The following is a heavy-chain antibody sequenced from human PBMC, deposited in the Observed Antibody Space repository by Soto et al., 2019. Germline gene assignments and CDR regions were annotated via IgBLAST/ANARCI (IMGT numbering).Heavy chain of an antibody. J-gene: IGHJ4*02. V-gene: IGHV1-3*05. CDR1: GYTFTSYA. Sequence: QVQLVQSGAEEKKPGASVKVSCKASGYTFTSYAMHWVRQAPGQRLEWMGWIYAGNGNTKYAQKFQGRVTITRDTTASTAYRELSSLRSEDTAVYYCARSIVVVTALDYWGQGTLVTVSS. CDR3: ARSIVVVTALDY. D-gene: IGHD2-21*02. CDR2: IYAGNGNT.